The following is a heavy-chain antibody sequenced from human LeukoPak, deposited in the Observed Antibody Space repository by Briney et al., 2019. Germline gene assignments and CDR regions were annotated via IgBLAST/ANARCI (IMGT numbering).Heavy chain of an antibody. CDR2: IYYPEST. J-gene: IGHJ6*02. Sequence: AETLCLTCKVSGGSIGSSGLYWGWIRQPPGKGLVWSGSIYYPESTHANPPLETRVNIYVDTQKYRVSLTLSSVTATDTAVYYCVRHLSSGWDYYNGLDVWGQGTTVTVSS. V-gene: IGHV4-39*01. CDR3: VRHLSSGWDYYNGLDV. D-gene: IGHD6-19*01. CDR1: GGSIGSSGLY.